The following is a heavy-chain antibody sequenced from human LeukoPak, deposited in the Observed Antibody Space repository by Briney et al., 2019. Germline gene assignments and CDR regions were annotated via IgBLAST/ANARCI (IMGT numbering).Heavy chain of an antibody. J-gene: IGHJ4*02. CDR2: IYPGDSDT. CDR3: ARQDYYDSSGPGDY. V-gene: IGHV5-51*01. CDR1: GYSFTNYW. Sequence: GESLKISCEGSGYSFTNYWIGWVRQMPGKGLEWMGIIYPGDSDTRYSPSFQGQVTISADKSISTAYLQWSSLRASDTAMYYCARQDYYDSSGPGDYWGQGTLVTVSS. D-gene: IGHD3-22*01.